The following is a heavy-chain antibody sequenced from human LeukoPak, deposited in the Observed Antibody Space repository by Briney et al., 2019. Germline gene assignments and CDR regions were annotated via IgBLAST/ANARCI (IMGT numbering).Heavy chain of an antibody. CDR2: INHSGST. V-gene: IGHV4-34*01. CDR3: ARGRALRPAGDI. J-gene: IGHJ3*02. CDR1: GGSFSGYY. Sequence: SETLSLTCAVYGGSFSGYYSSWIRQPPGKGLEWMGEINHSGSTNYNPSLKSRVTISVDTSKNQFSLKLSSVTAADTAVYYCARGRALRPAGDIWGQGTMVTVSS.